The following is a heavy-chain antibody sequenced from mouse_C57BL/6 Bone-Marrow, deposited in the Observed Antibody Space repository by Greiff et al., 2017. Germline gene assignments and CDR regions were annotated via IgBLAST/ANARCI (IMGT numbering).Heavy chain of an antibody. CDR3: ASTGDGYFY. Sequence: QVQLQQPGAELVRPGTSVKLSCKASGYTFTSYWMHWVKQRPGQGLEWIGVIDPSDSYTNYNQKFKGKATLTVDNSSSTAYMQLSSLTSEDSAVYYWASTGDGYFYWGQGTTLTVSS. CDR1: GYTFTSYW. D-gene: IGHD2-3*01. J-gene: IGHJ2*01. CDR2: IDPSDSYT. V-gene: IGHV1-59*01.